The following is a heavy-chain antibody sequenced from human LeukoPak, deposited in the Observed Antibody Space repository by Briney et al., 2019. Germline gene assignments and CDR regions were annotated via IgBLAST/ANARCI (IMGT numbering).Heavy chain of an antibody. D-gene: IGHD3-22*01. J-gene: IGHJ4*02. Sequence: SQTLSLTCAVSGGSISSGGYSWSWIRQPPGKGLEWIGYIYHSGSTYYNPSLKSRVTISVDTSKNQFSLKLSSVTAADTAVYYCASTYYYDSSGYYYVFDYWGQGTLVTVSS. CDR1: GGSISSGGYS. V-gene: IGHV4-30-2*02. CDR2: IYHSGST. CDR3: ASTYYYDSSGYYYVFDY.